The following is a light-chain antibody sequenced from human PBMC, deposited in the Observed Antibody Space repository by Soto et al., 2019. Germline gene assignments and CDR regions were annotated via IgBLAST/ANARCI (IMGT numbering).Light chain of an antibody. CDR2: LNSDGSH. J-gene: IGLJ3*02. CDR3: QTWGAGIRV. CDR1: SGHSSSA. V-gene: IGLV4-69*01. Sequence: QAVVAQSPSASASLGASGKLTCTLSSGHSSSAIAWHQQRPEKGPRFLMRLNSDGSHSKGDGIPDRFSGSSSGAERYLTISSLQSEDEADYYCQTWGAGIRVFGGGTKLTVL.